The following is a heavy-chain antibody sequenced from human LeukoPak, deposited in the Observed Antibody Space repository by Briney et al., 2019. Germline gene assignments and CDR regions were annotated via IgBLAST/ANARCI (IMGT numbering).Heavy chain of an antibody. V-gene: IGHV4-34*01. CDR1: GGSFSGYY. CDR2: INHSGST. CDR3: ARGAGGSSTGNWFDP. D-gene: IGHD2-2*01. J-gene: IGHJ5*02. Sequence: SETLSLTCAVYGGSFSGYYWSWFRQPPGKGLEGIGEINHSGSTNYNPSLKSRVTISVDTSKNQFSLKLSSVTAADTAVYYCARGAGGSSTGNWFDPWGQGTLVTVSS.